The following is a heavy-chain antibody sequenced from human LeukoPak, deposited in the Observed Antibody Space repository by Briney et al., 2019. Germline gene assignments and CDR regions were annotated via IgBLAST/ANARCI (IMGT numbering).Heavy chain of an antibody. V-gene: IGHV1-8*03. Sequence: ASVKVSCKASGYTFTSYDINWVRQATGQGLEWVGWMNPNSGNTGYAQKFQGRVTITRNTSISTAYMELSSLRSEDTAVYYCARIADDFWSGYYYYYYYYMDVWGKGTTVTVSS. J-gene: IGHJ6*03. CDR1: GYTFTSYD. CDR2: MNPNSGNT. D-gene: IGHD3-3*01. CDR3: ARIADDFWSGYYYYYYYYMDV.